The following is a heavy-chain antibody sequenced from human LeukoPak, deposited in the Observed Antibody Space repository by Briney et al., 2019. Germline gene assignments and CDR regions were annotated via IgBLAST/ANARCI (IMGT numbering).Heavy chain of an antibody. CDR3: ATKQWLAPPPDS. CDR2: INTDGTVT. J-gene: IGHJ4*02. V-gene: IGHV3-74*01. Sequence: GGSLRLSCAASGFTFSKYWMLWVCQAPGKGLESVSRINTDGTVTTYADSVKGRFTVSRDNADNTMFLQMNSVRDEDTAVYYCATKQWLAPPPDSWGQGTPVTVSS. D-gene: IGHD6-19*01. CDR1: GFTFSKYW.